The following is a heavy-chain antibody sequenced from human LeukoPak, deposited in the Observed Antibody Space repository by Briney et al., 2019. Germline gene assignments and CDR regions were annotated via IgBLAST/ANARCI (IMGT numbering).Heavy chain of an antibody. D-gene: IGHD6-13*01. CDR1: GATFTTYA. V-gene: IGHV1-69*13. CDR2: IIPIFGTA. CDR3: ARAGIAAAGTLDY. J-gene: IGHJ4*02. Sequence: PVKLSCTASGATFTTYAISWVRQSPGQGLEWMGGIIPIFGTANYAQKFQGRVTITADESTSTAYMELSSLRSEDTAVYYCARAGIAAAGTLDYWGQGTLVTVSS.